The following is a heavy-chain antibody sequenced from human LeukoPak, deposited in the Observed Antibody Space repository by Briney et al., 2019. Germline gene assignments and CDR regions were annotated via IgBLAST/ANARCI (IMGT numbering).Heavy chain of an antibody. V-gene: IGHV4-59*01. CDR2: IYYSGST. D-gene: IGHD6-6*01. Sequence: PSETLSLTCTVSGGSISSYYWSWLRQPPGKGLEWIGYIYYSGSTNYNPSLKSRVTISVDTSKNQFSLKLSSVTAADTAVYYCARGVSSSGDFDYWGQGTLVTVSS. J-gene: IGHJ4*02. CDR1: GGSISSYY. CDR3: ARGVSSSGDFDY.